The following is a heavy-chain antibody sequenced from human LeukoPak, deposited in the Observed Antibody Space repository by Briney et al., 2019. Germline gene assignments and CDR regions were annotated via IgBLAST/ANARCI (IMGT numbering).Heavy chain of an antibody. V-gene: IGHV3-21*01. D-gene: IGHD3-16*02. Sequence: GGSLRLSCAASGFTFSSYSMNWVRQAPGKGLEWVSSISSSSSYIYYADSVKGRFTISRDNAKNSLYLQMNSRRAEDTAVYYCARGGYYDYVWGSYRNDYWGQGTLVTVSS. J-gene: IGHJ4*02. CDR1: GFTFSSYS. CDR3: ARGGYYDYVWGSYRNDY. CDR2: ISSSSSYI.